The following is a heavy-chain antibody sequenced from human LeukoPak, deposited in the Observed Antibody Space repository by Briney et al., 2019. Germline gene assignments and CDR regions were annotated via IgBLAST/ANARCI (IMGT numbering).Heavy chain of an antibody. J-gene: IGHJ4*02. CDR1: GGSFSGYY. Sequence: SETLSLTCAVYGGSFSGYYWSWIRQPPGKGLEWIGEINHSGSTNYNPSLKSRVTISVDTSKNQFSLKLSSVTAADTAVYYCASSEQMVRGVISVNFDYWGQGTLVTVSS. CDR3: ASSEQMVRGVISVNFDY. D-gene: IGHD3-10*01. V-gene: IGHV4-34*01. CDR2: INHSGST.